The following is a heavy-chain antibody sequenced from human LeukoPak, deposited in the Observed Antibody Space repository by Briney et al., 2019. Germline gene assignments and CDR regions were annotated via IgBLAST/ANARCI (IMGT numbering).Heavy chain of an antibody. CDR1: GYTFTGYY. Sequence: ASVKVSCKASGYTFTGYYMHWVRQAPGQGLEWMGWINPNSGGTNYAQKFQGRVTMTRDTSISTAYMELSRLRSDDTAVYCCARDLSGYDLYFDYWGQGTLVTVSS. J-gene: IGHJ4*02. CDR3: ARDLSGYDLYFDY. V-gene: IGHV1-2*02. D-gene: IGHD5-12*01. CDR2: INPNSGGT.